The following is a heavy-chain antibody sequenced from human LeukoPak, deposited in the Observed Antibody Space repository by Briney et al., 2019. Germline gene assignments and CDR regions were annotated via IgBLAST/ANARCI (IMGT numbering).Heavy chain of an antibody. V-gene: IGHV1-2*02. D-gene: IGHD3-22*01. CDR3: ARGPPTRVVVITTGDFDY. CDR1: GYTFSGYY. Sequence: ASVTVSCKASGYTFSGYYMHWVRQAPGQGLEWMGWINPNSGVTKYAQKFQGRVTVTRDTSISTAYMELRRLRSDDRAVYYCARGPPTRVVVITTGDFDYWGQGTLVTVSS. J-gene: IGHJ4*02. CDR2: INPNSGVT.